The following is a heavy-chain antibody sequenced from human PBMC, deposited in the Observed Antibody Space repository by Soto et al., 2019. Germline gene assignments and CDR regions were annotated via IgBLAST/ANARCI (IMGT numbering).Heavy chain of an antibody. CDR2: ISSGGDST. CDR1: GFTFSNYA. CDR3: ARAYGSGAYYNDY. J-gene: IGHJ4*02. Sequence: PGGSLRLSCAASGFTFSNYAMHWVRQAPGKGLEYVSAISSGGDSTFYANSVKGRFTISRDNSKSTLYLLMGSLRAEDMAVYYCARAYGSGAYYNDYWGQGTLVTVSS. V-gene: IGHV3-64*01. D-gene: IGHD3-10*01.